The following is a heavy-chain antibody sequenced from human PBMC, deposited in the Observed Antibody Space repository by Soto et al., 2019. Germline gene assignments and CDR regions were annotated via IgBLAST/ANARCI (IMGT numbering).Heavy chain of an antibody. CDR1: GGSISSGDYY. CDR3: ARVVYGNSKRFLARWFDP. CDR2: IYYSGST. Sequence: SETLSLTCTVSGGSISSGDYYWSWIRQPPGKGLESIGYIYYSGSTYYNPSLKSRVTISVDTSKNQFSLKLSSVTAADTAVYYCARVVYGNSKRFLARWFDPWGQGTLVTVS. J-gene: IGHJ5*02. V-gene: IGHV4-30-4*01. D-gene: IGHD3-3*01.